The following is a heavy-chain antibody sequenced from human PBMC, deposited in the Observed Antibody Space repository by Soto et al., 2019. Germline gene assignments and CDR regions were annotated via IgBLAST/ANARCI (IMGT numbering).Heavy chain of an antibody. D-gene: IGHD3-22*01. Sequence: ASVKVSCKASGYTFTSYGISWVRQAPGQGLEWMGWISAYNGNTNYAQKHQGRVTTTTDTCTSTAYIELRSLRSDDTAVYYCARHKIVVVTDAFDIWGQGTLVTVSS. V-gene: IGHV1-18*04. J-gene: IGHJ3*02. CDR2: ISAYNGNT. CDR3: ARHKIVVVTDAFDI. CDR1: GYTFTSYG.